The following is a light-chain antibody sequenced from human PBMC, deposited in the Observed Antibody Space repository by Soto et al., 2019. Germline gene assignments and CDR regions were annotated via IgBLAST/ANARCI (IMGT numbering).Light chain of an antibody. V-gene: IGLV1-44*01. CDR1: SSNIGSNP. J-gene: IGLJ2*01. CDR3: AAWDNSLNGLV. Sequence: QSVLTQPPSASGTPGQRVTISCSGSSSNIGSNPVNWYQQSPGTAPKLLIYSNNQRPSGVPDRFSGSRSGTSGSLAISGLQSDDESDYYCAAWDNSLNGLVFGGGTKLTVL. CDR2: SNN.